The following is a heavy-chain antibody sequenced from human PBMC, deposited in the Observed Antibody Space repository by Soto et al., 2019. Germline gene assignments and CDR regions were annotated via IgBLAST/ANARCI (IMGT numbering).Heavy chain of an antibody. CDR1: GGSLSNYY. D-gene: IGHD3-16*01. V-gene: IGHV4-4*07. CDR2: VYTVGST. CDR3: ARSPQTHSYAQFDS. Sequence: QVQLQESGPRLVKPSETLSLTCTVSGGSLSNYYWSWIQQPAGKGLEWIGRVYTVGSTNYNPSLKSRVTMSIDTSKNQFSLRLTSVTAADTAVYFCARSPQTHSYAQFDSWGQGSLVTVSS. J-gene: IGHJ4*02.